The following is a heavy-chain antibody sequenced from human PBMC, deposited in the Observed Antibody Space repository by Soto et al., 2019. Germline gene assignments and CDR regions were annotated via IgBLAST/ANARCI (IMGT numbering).Heavy chain of an antibody. CDR3: ARVPFPHYYYYNGMDV. CDR2: INPNSGGT. J-gene: IGHJ6*02. CDR1: GYTFTGYY. V-gene: IGHV1-2*02. Sequence: QVQLVQSGAEVKKPGASVKVSCKASGYTFTGYYMHWVRQAPGQGLEWMGWINPNSGGTNYAQKFQGRVTMTRDTSISTAYMELSRLRSDDTAVYYCARVPFPHYYYYNGMDVWGQGTTVTVSS.